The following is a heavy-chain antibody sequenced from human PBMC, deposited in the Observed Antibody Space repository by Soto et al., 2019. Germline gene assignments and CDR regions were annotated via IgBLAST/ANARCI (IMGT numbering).Heavy chain of an antibody. Sequence: QVQLVESGGGVVQPGRSLRLSCAASGFTFSSYGMHWVRQAPGKGLEWVAVISYDGSNKYYADSVKGRFTISRDNSKNALYLLMNRLRAEETAVYYCAKALLMTSIAARLSERGAFDIWGQGTMVTVSS. V-gene: IGHV3-30*18. D-gene: IGHD6-6*01. CDR3: AKALLMTSIAARLSERGAFDI. CDR2: ISYDGSNK. CDR1: GFTFSSYG. J-gene: IGHJ3*02.